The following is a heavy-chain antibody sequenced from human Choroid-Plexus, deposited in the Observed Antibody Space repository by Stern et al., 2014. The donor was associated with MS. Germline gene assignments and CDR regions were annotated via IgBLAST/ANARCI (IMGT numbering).Heavy chain of an antibody. D-gene: IGHD2/OR15-2a*01. CDR1: GFTFGSCA. CDR2: VSYDGSNK. CDR3: AKDRQYLTYFFDH. V-gene: IGHV3-30*18. Sequence: VTLGESGGGVVQPGRPLRLSCVASGFTFGSCAMHWVRQAPGKGLEWVAGVSYDGSNKYYADSVKGRFTISRDNSQNTLYMQMSSLRPEDTAVYYCAKDRQYLTYFFDHWGQGSLVTVSS. J-gene: IGHJ5*02.